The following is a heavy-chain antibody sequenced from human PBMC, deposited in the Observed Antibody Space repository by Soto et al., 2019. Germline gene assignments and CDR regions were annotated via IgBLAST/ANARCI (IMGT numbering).Heavy chain of an antibody. J-gene: IGHJ4*02. V-gene: IGHV1-8*01. Sequence: QVQLVQSGAEVKKPGASVKVSCKASGYTFTSYDINWVRQATGQGLEWMGWMNPNSGNTGYAQKFQGRVTMTRNTSISTAYMELSSLRSEDTAVYYCARGPVLSVITFGGVIADIDYWGQGTLVTVSS. CDR3: ARGPVLSVITFGGVIADIDY. CDR1: GYTFTSYD. D-gene: IGHD3-16*01. CDR2: MNPNSGNT.